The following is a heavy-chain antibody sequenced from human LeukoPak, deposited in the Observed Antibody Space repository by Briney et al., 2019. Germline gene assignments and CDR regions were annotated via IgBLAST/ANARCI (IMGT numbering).Heavy chain of an antibody. CDR2: INHSGSI. CDR3: ARARSGEWGFDY. CDR1: GGSFSGYY. J-gene: IGHJ4*02. Sequence: PSETLSLTCTVYGGSFSGYYWSWIRQPPGRGLEWIGEINHSGSINYNPSLKSRVTISVDTSKNQFSLKLSSVTAADTAVYYCARARSGEWGFDYWGQGTLVTVSS. V-gene: IGHV4-34*01. D-gene: IGHD1-26*01.